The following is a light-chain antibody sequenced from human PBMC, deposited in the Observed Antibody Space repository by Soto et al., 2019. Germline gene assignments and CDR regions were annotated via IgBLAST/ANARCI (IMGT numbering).Light chain of an antibody. CDR2: GAS. CDR1: QSVSSSY. Sequence: EIVLTQSPGTLSLSPGERATLSCRASQSVSSSYLAWYQQRPGQAPRLLIYGASSRATGIPDRFSGSGSGTDFTLTINRLEPEDFAVYYCQRYGSSLWTFGQGTKVEIK. V-gene: IGKV3-20*01. CDR3: QRYGSSLWT. J-gene: IGKJ1*01.